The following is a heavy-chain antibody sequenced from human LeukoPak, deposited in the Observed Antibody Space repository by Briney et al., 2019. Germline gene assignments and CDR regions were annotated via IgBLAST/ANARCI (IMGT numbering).Heavy chain of an antibody. CDR2: INHSGST. J-gene: IGHJ3*02. CDR3: ARNPVSPYDAFDI. V-gene: IGHV4-34*01. D-gene: IGHD2-8*01. Sequence: SETLSLTCAVYGGSFSGYYWSWIRQPPGKGLEWIGEINHSGSTNYNPSLKSRVTISVDTSKNQFSLKLSSVTAADTAVYCCARNPVSPYDAFDIWGQGTMVTVSS. CDR1: GGSFSGYY.